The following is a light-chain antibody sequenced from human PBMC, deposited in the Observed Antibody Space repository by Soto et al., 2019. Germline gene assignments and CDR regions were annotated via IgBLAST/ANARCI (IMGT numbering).Light chain of an antibody. CDR2: GNS. V-gene: IGLV1-40*01. CDR1: SSNIGAGHD. J-gene: IGLJ2*01. CDR3: SSYAGSNNFVV. Sequence: QSVLTQPPSVSGAPGQRVTISCTGSSSNIGAGHDVNWYQQLPGTAPKLLIYGNSNRPSGVPDRFSGSKSGTSASLAITGLQAEDEADYYCSSYAGSNNFVVFGGGTQLTVL.